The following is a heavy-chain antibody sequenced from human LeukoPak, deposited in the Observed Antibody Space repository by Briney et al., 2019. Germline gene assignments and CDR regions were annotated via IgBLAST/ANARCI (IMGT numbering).Heavy chain of an antibody. CDR2: VKSNTAGGTT. CDR1: GFTFTDAW. D-gene: IGHD1-26*01. V-gene: IGHV3-15*01. Sequence: TGGSLRLSCAASGFTFTDAWMSWVRQAPGKGLEWVGHVKSNTAGGTTDYAAPVEGRFTISRDDSKNTLYLQMNSLKTEDTALYYCVTEYYGSYNFWGQGALVTVSS. J-gene: IGHJ4*02. CDR3: VTEYYGSYNF.